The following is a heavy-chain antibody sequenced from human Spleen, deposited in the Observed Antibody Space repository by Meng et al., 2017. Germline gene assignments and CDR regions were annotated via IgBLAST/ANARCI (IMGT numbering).Heavy chain of an antibody. J-gene: IGHJ4*02. CDR2: IYHGGDT. CDR1: DYSISSGYY. D-gene: IGHD6-19*01. CDR3: ASWIYSCGWQ. V-gene: IGHV4-38-2*01. Sequence: SQTLSLTCAVSDYSISSGYYWGWIRQPPGKGLEWIGEIYHGGDTNYNPSLKSRVTIAIDKSKNQFSLKLSSVTAADTAVYYCASWIYSCGWQWGQGALVTVSS.